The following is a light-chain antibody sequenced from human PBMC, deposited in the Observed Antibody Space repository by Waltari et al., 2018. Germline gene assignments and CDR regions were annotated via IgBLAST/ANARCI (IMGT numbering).Light chain of an antibody. Sequence: QVVLTQSPSASASLGASVTLNCTLSSGHSSYALAWHQQQPEKGPRYLMKVDNDGSHTKGDGIPDRFSGSSSGAERYLTISGLQSDDEADYYCQTWGTGIQVFGGGTKLTVL. CDR2: VDNDGSH. CDR3: QTWGTGIQV. J-gene: IGLJ3*02. CDR1: SGHSSYA. V-gene: IGLV4-69*01.